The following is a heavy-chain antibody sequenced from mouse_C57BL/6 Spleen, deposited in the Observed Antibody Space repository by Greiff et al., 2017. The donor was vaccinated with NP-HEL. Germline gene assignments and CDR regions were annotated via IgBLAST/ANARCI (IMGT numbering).Heavy chain of an antibody. CDR2: IYPGSGST. CDR3: ARKGLLVPWFAY. D-gene: IGHD3-1*01. V-gene: IGHV1-55*01. Sequence: QVQLKQPGAELVKPGASVKMSCKASGYTFTSYWITWVKQRPGQGLEWIGDIYPGSGSTNYNEKFKSKATLTVDTSSSTAYMQLSSLTSEDSAVYYCARKGLLVPWFAYWGQGTLVTVSA. J-gene: IGHJ3*01. CDR1: GYTFTSYW.